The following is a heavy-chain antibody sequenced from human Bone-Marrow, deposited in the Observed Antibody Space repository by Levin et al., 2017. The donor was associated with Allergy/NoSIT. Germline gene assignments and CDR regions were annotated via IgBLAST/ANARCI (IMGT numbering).Heavy chain of an antibody. CDR1: GFTFSSYA. J-gene: IGHJ4*02. Sequence: GGSLRLSCAASGFTFSSYAMSWVRQAPGKGLEWVSVISGSGGSTYYADSVKGRFTISRDNSKNTLYLQMNSLRAEDTAVYYCAKADCSSTSCYLINWGQGTLVTVSS. CDR3: AKADCSSTSCYLIN. V-gene: IGHV3-23*01. CDR2: ISGSGGST. D-gene: IGHD2-2*01.